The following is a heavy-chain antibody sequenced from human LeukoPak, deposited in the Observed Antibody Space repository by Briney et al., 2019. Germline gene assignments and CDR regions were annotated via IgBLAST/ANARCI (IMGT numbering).Heavy chain of an antibody. CDR1: GFTFSSYA. V-gene: IGHV3-23*01. CDR2: ISGSGGST. J-gene: IGHJ6*02. D-gene: IGHD3-3*01. Sequence: GSLRLSCAASGFTFSSYAMRWVRQAPGKGLEWVSAISGSGGSTYYADSVKGRFTISRDNSKNTLYLQMNSLRAEDTAVYYCAYYDFYYYYGMDVWGQGTTVTVSS. CDR3: AYYDFYYYYGMDV.